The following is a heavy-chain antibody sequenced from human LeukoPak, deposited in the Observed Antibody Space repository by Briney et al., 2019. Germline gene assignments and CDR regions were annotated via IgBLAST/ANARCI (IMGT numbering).Heavy chain of an antibody. V-gene: IGHV3-30*02. CDR1: GFTFSSYG. CDR2: IRFDGSNK. J-gene: IGHJ3*02. Sequence: GGSLRLSCAASGFTFSSYGIHWVRQAPGKGLEWVAFIRFDGSNKYYADSVRGRFTISRDNSKNTLYVQMNSLRAEDTAVYYCTKGGIMYYYDSSGSHDAFDIWGQGTMVTVSS. CDR3: TKGGIMYYYDSSGSHDAFDI. D-gene: IGHD3-22*01.